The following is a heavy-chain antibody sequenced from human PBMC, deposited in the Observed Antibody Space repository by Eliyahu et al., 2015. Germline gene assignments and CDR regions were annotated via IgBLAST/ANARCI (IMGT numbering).Heavy chain of an antibody. CDR2: INXSGST. V-gene: IGHV4-34*01. CDR1: GGSFSGYY. CDR3: ARGNIVVVVAAEENWFDP. J-gene: IGHJ5*02. D-gene: IGHD2-15*01. Sequence: QVQLQQWGAGLLKPSETLSLTCAXYGGSFSGYYWXWIRQPPGKGLEWIGEINXSGSTNXNPSXKSRVTISVDTSKNQFSLKLSSVTAADTAVYYCARGNIVVVVAAEENWFDPWGQGTLVTVSS.